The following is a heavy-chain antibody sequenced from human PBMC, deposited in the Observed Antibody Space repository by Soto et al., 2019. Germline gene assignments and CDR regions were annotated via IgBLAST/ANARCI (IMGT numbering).Heavy chain of an antibody. J-gene: IGHJ4*02. CDR3: ARQAKIGDRSQFYFDS. D-gene: IGHD3-16*01. CDR2: ISYNGRNK. Sequence: VGSLRLSCAASGFTFSHYGIHWVRQAPGKGLEWVAVISYNGRNKHYVDSVKGRFTISRDNSQDTLYLQMDSLRPDDTAVYYCARQAKIGDRSQFYFDSWGQGTPVTVSS. V-gene: IGHV3-30*03. CDR1: GFTFSHYG.